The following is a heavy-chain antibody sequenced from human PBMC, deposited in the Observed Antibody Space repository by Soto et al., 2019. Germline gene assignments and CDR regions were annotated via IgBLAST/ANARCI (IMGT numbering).Heavy chain of an antibody. CDR3: AREGRWADYYDSSGYYYFDY. CDR1: GYTFTSYA. V-gene: IGHV1-3*01. J-gene: IGHJ4*02. D-gene: IGHD3-22*01. Sequence: ASVKVFCKASGYTFTSYAMHWVRQAPGQRLEWMGWINAGNGNTKYSQKFQGRVTITRDTSASTAYMELSSLRSEDTAVYYCAREGRWADYYDSSGYYYFDYWGQGTLVTVSS. CDR2: INAGNGNT.